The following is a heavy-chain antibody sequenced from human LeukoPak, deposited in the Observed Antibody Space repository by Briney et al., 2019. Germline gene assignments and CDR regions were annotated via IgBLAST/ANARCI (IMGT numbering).Heavy chain of an antibody. V-gene: IGHV1-69*01. J-gene: IGHJ4*02. CDR1: GGTFSSYA. CDR2: IIPIFGTA. D-gene: IGHD6-13*01. CDR3: ARDGRRVAAAGRVYYFDY. Sequence: SVKVSCKASGGTFSSYAISWVRQAPGQGLEWMGGIIPIFGTANYAQKFQGRVTITADESTSTAYMELSSLRSEDTAVYYCARDGRRVAAAGRVYYFDYWGQGTLVTVSS.